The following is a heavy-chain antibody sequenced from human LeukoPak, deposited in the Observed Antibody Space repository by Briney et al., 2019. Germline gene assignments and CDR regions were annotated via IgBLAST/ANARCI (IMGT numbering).Heavy chain of an antibody. CDR1: GFTLRSFS. J-gene: IGHJ4*02. Sequence: GSLRLSCAASGFTLRSFSMHWVRQSPGRGLEYVSAINYKGGTTYYADSVKDRFTISRDNSRNTLYLQMASLRDEDMGVYYCARVGPATAFDYWGQGTQVTVSS. CDR3: ARVGPATAFDY. V-gene: IGHV3-64*02. CDR2: INYKGGTT.